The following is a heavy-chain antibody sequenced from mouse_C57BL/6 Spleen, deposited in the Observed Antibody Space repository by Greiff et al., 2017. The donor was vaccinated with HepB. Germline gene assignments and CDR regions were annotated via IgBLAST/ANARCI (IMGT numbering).Heavy chain of an antibody. CDR2: IYPGDGDT. V-gene: IGHV1-82*01. J-gene: IGHJ2*01. D-gene: IGHD1-1*02. CDR3: ANLWPFDY. CDR1: GYAFSSSW. Sequence: VQLQQSGPELVKPGASVKISCKASGYAFSSSWMNWVKQRPGKGLEWIGRIYPGDGDTNYNGKFKGKATLTADKSSSTAYMQLSSLTSEDSAVYFCANLWPFDYWGQGTTLTVSS.